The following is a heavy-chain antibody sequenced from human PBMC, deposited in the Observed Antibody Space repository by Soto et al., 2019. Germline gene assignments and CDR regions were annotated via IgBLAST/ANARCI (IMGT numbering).Heavy chain of an antibody. D-gene: IGHD5-12*01. V-gene: IGHV4-59*08. J-gene: IGHJ6*03. CDR3: ARQGELRGYSGYDLGSYMDV. CDR1: GGSISSYY. CDR2: IYYSGST. Sequence: SETLSLTCTVPGGSISSYYWSWIRQPPGKGLEWIGYIYYSGSTNYNPSLKSRVTISVDTSKNQFSLKLSSVTAADTAVYYCARQGELRGYSGYDLGSYMDVWGKGTTVTVSS.